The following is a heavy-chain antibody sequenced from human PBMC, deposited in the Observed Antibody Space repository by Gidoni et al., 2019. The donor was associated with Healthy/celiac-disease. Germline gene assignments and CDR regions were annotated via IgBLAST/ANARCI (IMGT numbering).Heavy chain of an antibody. CDR3: ARESGGYGSGIGY. V-gene: IGHV4-59*01. CDR2: IYYSGST. Sequence: QVQLQESGPGLVKPSETLSLTCTVSGGSISSYYWSWIRQPPGKGLEWIGYIYYSGSTNYNPSLKSRVTISVDTSKNQFSLKLSSVTAADTAVYYCARESGGYGSGIGYWGQGTLVTVSS. J-gene: IGHJ4*02. D-gene: IGHD3-10*01. CDR1: GGSISSYY.